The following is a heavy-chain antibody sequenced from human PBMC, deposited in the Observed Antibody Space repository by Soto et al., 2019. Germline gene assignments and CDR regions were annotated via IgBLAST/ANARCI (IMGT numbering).Heavy chain of an antibody. V-gene: IGHV3-7*03. J-gene: IGHJ5*02. D-gene: IGHD3-9*01. CDR1: GFTFSDYW. Sequence: EVQLVESGGGLVQPGGSLRLSCAASGFTFSDYWMTWVRQAPGKGLEWVASINPDGTLRYYVDSVKGRFTISRDSARTSCCLQMHSRRPEDTGVYYGARWETSDWFRDSLGQGTRVTVSS. CDR2: INPDGTLR. CDR3: ARWETSDWFRDS.